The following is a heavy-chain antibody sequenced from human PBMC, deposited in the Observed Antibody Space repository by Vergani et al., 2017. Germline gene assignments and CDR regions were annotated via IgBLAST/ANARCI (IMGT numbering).Heavy chain of an antibody. J-gene: IGHJ4*02. CDR2: ISMSSSYI. D-gene: IGHD5-24*01. V-gene: IGHV3-21*01. CDR3: ARDKDRLGWLQKPVDY. Sequence: EVQLVESGGGLVKPGGSLRLSCAASGFTFSSYSMNWVRQAPGKGLEGVSSISMSSSYIYYADSVKGRFTITRDNAKNSLYLQMNSMRAEDTAVYYCARDKDRLGWLQKPVDYWGQGTLVTVSS. CDR1: GFTFSSYS.